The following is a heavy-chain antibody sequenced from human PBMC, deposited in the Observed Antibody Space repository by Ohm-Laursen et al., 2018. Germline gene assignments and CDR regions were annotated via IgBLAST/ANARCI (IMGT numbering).Heavy chain of an antibody. J-gene: IGHJ3*02. CDR2: IYYSGAT. CDR3: ARRGHAFDI. Sequence: TLSLTCIVSGGSISSYYWSWIRQPPGKGLEWIGYIYYSGATNYNPSLKSRVTISLNTSKNQFSLKLSSVTAADTAVYYCARRGHAFDIWGQGTMVTVSS. CDR1: GGSISSYY. V-gene: IGHV4-59*01.